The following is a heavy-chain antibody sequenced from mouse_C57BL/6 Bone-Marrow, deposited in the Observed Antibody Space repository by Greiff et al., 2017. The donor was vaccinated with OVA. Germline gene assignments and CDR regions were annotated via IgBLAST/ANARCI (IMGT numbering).Heavy chain of an antibody. CDR2: ISSGGSYT. CDR1: GFTFSSYG. CDR3: ASPRTGTGAMDY. D-gene: IGHD4-1*01. Sequence: EVKLVESGGDLVKPGGSLKLSCAASGFTFSSYGMSWVRQTPDKRLEWVATISSGGSYTYSPDSVKGRFTFSRDNAKNTLYRQMSSLKAEDTAMYYCASPRTGTGAMDYWGQGTSVTVSS. V-gene: IGHV5-6*01. J-gene: IGHJ4*01.